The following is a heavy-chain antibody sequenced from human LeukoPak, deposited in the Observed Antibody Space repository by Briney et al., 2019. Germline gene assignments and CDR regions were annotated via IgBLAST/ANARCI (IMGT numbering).Heavy chain of an antibody. Sequence: PGGTLRLSCAASGFTFSSFGMTWVRQAPGKGLEWVSAISGGGFSTYYAASVKGRFTISRDNSKNTLYLQLNSLRAEDTAVYYCAELGITMIGGVWGKGTTVTISS. CDR3: AELGITMIGGV. CDR2: ISGGGFST. V-gene: IGHV3-23*01. CDR1: GFTFSSFG. D-gene: IGHD3-10*02. J-gene: IGHJ6*04.